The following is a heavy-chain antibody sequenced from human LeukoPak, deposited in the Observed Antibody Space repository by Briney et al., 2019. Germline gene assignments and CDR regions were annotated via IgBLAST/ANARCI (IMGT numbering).Heavy chain of an antibody. CDR2: ICYSGST. J-gene: IGHJ4*02. V-gene: IGHV4-31*03. CDR1: GGSISSGGYY. Sequence: SQTLSLTCTVSGGSISSGGYYWSWIRQHPGKGLEWIGYICYSGSTYYNPSLKSRVTMSVDTSKNQFSLKLSSVTAADTAVYYCARGVLTGYLDYWGQGTLVTVSS. D-gene: IGHD3-9*01. CDR3: ARGVLTGYLDY.